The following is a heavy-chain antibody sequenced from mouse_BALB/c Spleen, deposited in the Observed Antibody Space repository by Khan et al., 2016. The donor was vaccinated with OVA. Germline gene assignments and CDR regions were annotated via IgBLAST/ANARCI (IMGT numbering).Heavy chain of an antibody. Sequence: EVELVESGGGLVKPGGSLKLSCAASGFTFSSYTMSWVRQTPEKRLEWVATISSGGDNTYYPDSVKGRFTISRDNAKNNLYLQMNSRRSEDTALYYCARSNYGTFAYWGQGTLVTVSA. CDR2: ISSGGDNT. D-gene: IGHD2-1*01. CDR3: ARSNYGTFAY. CDR1: GFTFSSYT. J-gene: IGHJ3*01. V-gene: IGHV5-9*03.